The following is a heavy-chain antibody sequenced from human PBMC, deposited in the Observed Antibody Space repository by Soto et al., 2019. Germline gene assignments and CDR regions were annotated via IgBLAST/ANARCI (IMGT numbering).Heavy chain of an antibody. V-gene: IGHV3-30-3*01. CDR3: ARGRYYYGSGSYYDHYGMDV. J-gene: IGHJ6*02. Sequence: GGSLRLSCAASGFTFSSYAMHWVRQAPGKGLEWVAVISYDGSNKYYADSVKGRFTISRDNSKNTLYLQMNSLRAEDTAVYYCARGRYYYGSGSYYDHYGMDVWGQGTTVTVS. D-gene: IGHD3-10*01. CDR2: ISYDGSNK. CDR1: GFTFSSYA.